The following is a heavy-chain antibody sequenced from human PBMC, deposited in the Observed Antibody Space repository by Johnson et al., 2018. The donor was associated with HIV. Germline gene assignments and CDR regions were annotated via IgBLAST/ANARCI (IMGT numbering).Heavy chain of an antibody. D-gene: IGHD4-11*01. J-gene: IGHJ3*02. CDR2: ISYDGSNK. CDR1: GFTFSSYA. Sequence: QVQLVESGGGLVKPGGSLRLSCAASGFTFSSYAMHWVRQAPGKGLEWVAVISYDGSNKYYADSVKGRFTISRDNSKNTLYLQMNSLRAEDTAVYYCARGSTVTTLSGAFDIWGKGTLVTVSS. CDR3: ARGSTVTTLSGAFDI. V-gene: IGHV3-30*04.